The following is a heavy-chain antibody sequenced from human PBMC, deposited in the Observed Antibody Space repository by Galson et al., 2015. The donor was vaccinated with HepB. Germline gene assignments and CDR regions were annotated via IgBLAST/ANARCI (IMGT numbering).Heavy chain of an antibody. CDR2: LYWDDDK. D-gene: IGHD3-22*01. Sequence: LVKPTQTLSLTCIFSGFSLSNNGVTVGWIRQPPGMALEWLALLYWDDDKRYRPSLKSRLTITRDPSKNQVVLTMTHMDPVDTGTYYCARIPNYYDRSGSYLWRQGTLVTVSS. CDR1: GFSLSNNGVT. J-gene: IGHJ5*02. CDR3: ARIPNYYDRSGSYL. V-gene: IGHV2-5*02.